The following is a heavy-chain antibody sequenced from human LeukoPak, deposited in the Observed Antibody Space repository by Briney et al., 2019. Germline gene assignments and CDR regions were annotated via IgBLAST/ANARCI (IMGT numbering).Heavy chain of an antibody. Sequence: GGSLRLSCAASGFSISNSAMSWVRQAPGKGLEWVSLIVASSGSTFYADSVKGRFTISRDSSKNTLYLQMNSLRAEDMVVYYCAKGAYDYIEMGYFDYWGQGTLVTVSS. V-gene: IGHV3-23*01. D-gene: IGHD5-12*01. CDR1: GFSISNSA. CDR3: AKGAYDYIEMGYFDY. CDR2: IVASSGST. J-gene: IGHJ4*02.